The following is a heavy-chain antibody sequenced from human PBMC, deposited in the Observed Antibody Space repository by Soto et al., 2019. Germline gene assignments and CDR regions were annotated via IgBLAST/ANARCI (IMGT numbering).Heavy chain of an antibody. D-gene: IGHD3-22*01. J-gene: IGHJ6*02. CDR2: INAGNGNT. CDR1: GYTFTSYA. Sequence: ASVKVSCKASGYTFTSYAMHWVRQAPGQRLEWMGWINAGNGNTKYSQKFQGRVTITRDTSASTAYMELSSLRSEDTAVYYCARQYYYDSSGYYYRGYYYGMDVWGQGTTVTVSS. V-gene: IGHV1-3*01. CDR3: ARQYYYDSSGYYYRGYYYGMDV.